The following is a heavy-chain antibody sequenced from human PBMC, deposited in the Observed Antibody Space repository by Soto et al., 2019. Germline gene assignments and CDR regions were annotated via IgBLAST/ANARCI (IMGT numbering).Heavy chain of an antibody. CDR1: GGSINSDFYY. CDR3: ARDDSGFSGSHYIDYFNY. Sequence: SETLSLTCTVSGGSINSDFYYWTWIRQHPGKGLEWLGYIYYSGSTYYNPSLKSRITMSLDTSKNQFSLKLSSVTAADTAVYYCARDDSGFSGSHYIDYFNYWGQGALVTVSS. CDR2: IYYSGST. J-gene: IGHJ4*02. D-gene: IGHD1-26*01. V-gene: IGHV4-31*03.